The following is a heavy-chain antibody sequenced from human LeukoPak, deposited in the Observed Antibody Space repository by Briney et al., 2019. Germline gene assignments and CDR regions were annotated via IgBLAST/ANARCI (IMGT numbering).Heavy chain of an antibody. J-gene: IGHJ4*02. Sequence: ASVKVSCKASGCTFTSYGISWVRQAPGQGLEWMGWISAYNGNTNYAQKLQGRVTMTTDTSTSTAYMELRSLRSDDTAVYYCARDYPLGAIAVVLGIDYWGQGTLVTVSS. V-gene: IGHV1-18*01. CDR1: GCTFTSYG. D-gene: IGHD6-19*01. CDR2: ISAYNGNT. CDR3: ARDYPLGAIAVVLGIDY.